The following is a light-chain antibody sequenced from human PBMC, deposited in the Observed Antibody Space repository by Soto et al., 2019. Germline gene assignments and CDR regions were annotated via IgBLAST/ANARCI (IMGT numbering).Light chain of an antibody. Sequence: DIGMTQSPDSLAVSLGESATINCKSSQSVLYSSNNKNYLAWYQQKPGQPPKLLIYWASTRESGVPDRFSGSGSGTDFTLTISSLQAEDVAVYYCQQYYSTPPTFGQGTKVEIK. CDR1: QSVLYSSNNKNY. V-gene: IGKV4-1*01. CDR2: WAS. CDR3: QQYYSTPPT. J-gene: IGKJ1*01.